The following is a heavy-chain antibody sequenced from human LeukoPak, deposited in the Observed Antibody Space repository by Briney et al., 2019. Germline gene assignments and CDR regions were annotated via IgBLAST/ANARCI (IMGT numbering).Heavy chain of an antibody. CDR3: ARVNRDLARRQYGFDP. CDR2: ISPNSGGT. J-gene: IGHJ5*02. CDR1: GYTFTGYY. D-gene: IGHD1-14*01. Sequence: ASVKVSCKASGYTFTGYYMHWVRQAPGHGLEWMGWISPNSGGTNYAQKFQGRVTMTRDTSISTAYMELSRLRSDDTAVYYCARVNRDLARRQYGFDPWGQGTLVTVSS. V-gene: IGHV1-2*02.